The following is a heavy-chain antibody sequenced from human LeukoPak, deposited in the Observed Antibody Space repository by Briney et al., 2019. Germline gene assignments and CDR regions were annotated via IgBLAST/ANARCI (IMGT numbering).Heavy chain of an antibody. CDR3: AKADLYYDSSGYRY. D-gene: IGHD3-22*01. Sequence: GGSLRLSCAASGFTFSSYAMSWVRQAPGKGLEWVSAISGSGGSTYYADSVKGRFTISRDNSKNTLYLQMNSLRAEDTAVYYCAKADLYYDSSGYRYWGQGTLVTVSS. CDR1: GFTFSSYA. V-gene: IGHV3-23*01. CDR2: ISGSGGST. J-gene: IGHJ4*02.